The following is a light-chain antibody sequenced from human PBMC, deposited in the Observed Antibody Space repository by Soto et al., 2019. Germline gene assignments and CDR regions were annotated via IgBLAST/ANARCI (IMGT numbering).Light chain of an antibody. Sequence: DIQMIQSPSSLSASVGNRVSITCRASQSIITSLNWYQQKPGKAPKLLIYAASSLQTEVPSRFSGSGSGTDFTLTISSLQPEDFATYYCQQVSGYPLSFGGGTKVDI. CDR1: QSIITS. CDR3: QQVSGYPLS. V-gene: IGKV1-39*01. CDR2: AAS. J-gene: IGKJ4*01.